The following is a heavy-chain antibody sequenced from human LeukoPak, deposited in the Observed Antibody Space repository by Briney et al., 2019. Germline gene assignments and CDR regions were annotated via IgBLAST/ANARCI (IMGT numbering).Heavy chain of an antibody. CDR3: ARGGYMVRGVKSPSRPYYFDY. Sequence: ASVKVSCKASGGTFSSYAISWVRQAPGQGLEWMGGIIPIFGTANYAQKFQGRVTITADESTSTAYMELSSLRSEDTAVYYCARGGYMVRGVKSPSRPYYFDYWGQGTLVTVSS. CDR2: IIPIFGTA. D-gene: IGHD3-10*01. CDR1: GGTFSSYA. V-gene: IGHV1-69*13. J-gene: IGHJ4*02.